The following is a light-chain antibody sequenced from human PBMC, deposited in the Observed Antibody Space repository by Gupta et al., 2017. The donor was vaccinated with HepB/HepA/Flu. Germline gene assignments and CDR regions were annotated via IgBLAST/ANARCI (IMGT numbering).Light chain of an antibody. CDR1: SSDVGGYNY. Sequence: QSALTQPASVSGSPGQSITIPCPGPSSDVGGYNYVSWYQQHPGKAPKLMIYDGSNRPSGVSNRFSGYKSGNTASLTISGLQAEDEADYYCSSYTSSSALFGGGTKLTVL. J-gene: IGLJ2*01. V-gene: IGLV2-14*03. CDR2: DGS. CDR3: SSYTSSSAL.